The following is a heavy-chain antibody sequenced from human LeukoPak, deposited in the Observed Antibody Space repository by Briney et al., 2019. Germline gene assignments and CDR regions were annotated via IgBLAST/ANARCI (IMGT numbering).Heavy chain of an antibody. Sequence: GASVKVSCKASGYTFTSYDFNWVRQATGQGLEWMGWMNPNSGNTGYAQKFQGRVTMTRNTSISTAYMELSSLRSEDTAVYYCARVGEVAVAGTTAEYFQYWGQGTLVTVSS. D-gene: IGHD6-19*01. J-gene: IGHJ1*01. V-gene: IGHV1-8*02. CDR3: ARVGEVAVAGTTAEYFQY. CDR1: GYTFTSYD. CDR2: MNPNSGNT.